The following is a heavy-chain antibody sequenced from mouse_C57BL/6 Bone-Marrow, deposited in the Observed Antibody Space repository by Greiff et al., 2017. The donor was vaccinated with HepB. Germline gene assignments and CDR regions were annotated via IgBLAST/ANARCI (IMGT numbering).Heavy chain of an antibody. CDR3: ARGDWTTGEPLYAMDY. Sequence: QVQLQQPGAELVKPGASVKMSCKASGYTFTSYWITWVKQRPGQGLEWIGDIYPGRGSTNYNEKFKSKATLTVDTSSSTAYMQLSSLTSEDSAVYYCARGDWTTGEPLYAMDYWGQGTSVTVSS. J-gene: IGHJ4*01. CDR1: GYTFTSYW. CDR2: IYPGRGST. D-gene: IGHD2-13*01. V-gene: IGHV1-55*01.